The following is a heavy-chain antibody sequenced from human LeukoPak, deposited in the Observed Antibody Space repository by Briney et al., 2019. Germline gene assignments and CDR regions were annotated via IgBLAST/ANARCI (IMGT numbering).Heavy chain of an antibody. V-gene: IGHV3-30*18. CDR2: ISYDGSNK. J-gene: IGHJ4*02. Sequence: PGGSLRLSCAASGFTFSSYGMHWVRQAPGKGLEWVAVISYDGSNKYYADSVKGRFTISRDNSKNTLYLQMNSLRAEDTAVYYCANKLGGYWGQGTLVTVSS. CDR3: ANKLGGY. CDR1: GFTFSSYG. D-gene: IGHD1-26*01.